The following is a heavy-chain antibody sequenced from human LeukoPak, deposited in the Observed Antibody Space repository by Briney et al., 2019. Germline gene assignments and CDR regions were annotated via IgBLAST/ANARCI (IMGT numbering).Heavy chain of an antibody. CDR2: ISAYNGKT. Sequence: AAVTVSFTASGDTFTNYAFSWVRQAPGQGHEWMGWISAYNGKTNYAQKLQGRVTMTTDTSTSTAYMELRSLRSDATAVYYCARRYSSSWVQNHYWGQGTLLTVSS. J-gene: IGHJ4*02. V-gene: IGHV1-18*01. D-gene: IGHD6-13*01. CDR3: ARRYSSSWVQNHY. CDR1: GDTFTNYA.